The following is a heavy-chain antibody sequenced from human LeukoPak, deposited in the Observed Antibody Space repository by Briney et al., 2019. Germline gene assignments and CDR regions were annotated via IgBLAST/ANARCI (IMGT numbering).Heavy chain of an antibody. D-gene: IGHD3-22*01. Sequence: GGSLRLSCAASGFTFSSYGMHWVRQAPGKGLEWVAVIWYDGSNKYYADSVKGRFTISRDNSKNTPYLQMNSLRAEDTAVYYCARDGDYYDSSGYYVFWGQGTLVTVSS. CDR3: ARDGDYYDSSGYYVF. V-gene: IGHV3-33*01. J-gene: IGHJ4*02. CDR1: GFTFSSYG. CDR2: IWYDGSNK.